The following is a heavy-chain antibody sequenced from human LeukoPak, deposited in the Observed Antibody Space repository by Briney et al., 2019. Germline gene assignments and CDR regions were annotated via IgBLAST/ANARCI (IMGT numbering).Heavy chain of an antibody. CDR2: IKQDGSGK. J-gene: IGHJ3*02. CDR1: GFTFSSYW. Sequence: GGSLRLSCAASGFTFSSYWMSWVRQAPGKGLEWVAKIKQDGSGKYYVDSVKGRFTISRDNAENSLYLQMNSLRAEDTAVYYCARVRGGYCSGGNCYSAFDIWGQGTMVTVSS. CDR3: ARVRGGYCSGGNCYSAFDI. V-gene: IGHV3-7*04. D-gene: IGHD2-15*01.